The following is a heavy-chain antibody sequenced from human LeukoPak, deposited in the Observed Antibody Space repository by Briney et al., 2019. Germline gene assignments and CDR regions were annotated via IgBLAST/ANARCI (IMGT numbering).Heavy chain of an antibody. CDR3: AKDFLEYSGSPEGAFDI. J-gene: IGHJ3*02. CDR1: GFTFSSNY. V-gene: IGHV3-66*01. CDR2: IYTGGTT. D-gene: IGHD1-26*01. Sequence: GGSLRLSCAASGFTFSSNYMTWVRQAPGKGLEGVSVIYTGGTTYYSESVKGRFTISRDNSKNTLYLQMNSLRAEDTAVYYCAKDFLEYSGSPEGAFDIWGQGTMVTVSS.